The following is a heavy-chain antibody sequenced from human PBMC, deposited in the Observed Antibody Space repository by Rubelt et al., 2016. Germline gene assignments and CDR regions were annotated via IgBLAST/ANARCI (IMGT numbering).Heavy chain of an antibody. Sequence: QLQLQESGPGLVKPSETLSLTCTVSGGSVISGYYWGWIRQPPGKGLEWIGCIYYGGTTYYKPSLESRVTMSVDTSKNQFSLGWTAVTASGTAVDYCARVGGLAVAGASNWHDPWGQGTLVTVSS. D-gene: IGHD6-19*01. CDR1: GGSVISGYY. CDR3: ARVGGLAVAGASNWHDP. J-gene: IGHJ5*02. V-gene: IGHV4-39*07. CDR2: IYYGGTT.